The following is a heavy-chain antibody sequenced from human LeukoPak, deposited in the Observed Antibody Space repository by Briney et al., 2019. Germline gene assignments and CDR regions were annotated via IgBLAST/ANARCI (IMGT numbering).Heavy chain of an antibody. CDR3: ARYYDILTGYMYNWFDP. J-gene: IGHJ5*02. CDR2: ISSSGSTI. D-gene: IGHD3-9*01. CDR1: GFTFSDYY. V-gene: IGHV3-11*04. Sequence: GGSLRLSCAASGFTFSDYYMSWIRQAPGKGLEWASYISSSGSTIYYADSVKGRFTISRDNAKNSLYLQMNSLRAEDTAVYYCARYYDILTGYMYNWFDPWGQGTLVTVSS.